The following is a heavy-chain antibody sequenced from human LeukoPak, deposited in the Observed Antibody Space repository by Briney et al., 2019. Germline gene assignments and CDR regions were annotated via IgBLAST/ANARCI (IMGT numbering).Heavy chain of an antibody. Sequence: PGGSLRLSCAASGFTFRSYSMTWVRQAPGKGLEWVSAIDPSSTYIYYADSVKGRFTISRVNAKNSLYLQMNSLRAEDTAVYYSARDRSSYNWFDPWGQGTLVTVSS. CDR2: IDPSSTYI. D-gene: IGHD6-13*01. CDR3: ARDRSSYNWFDP. V-gene: IGHV3-21*04. J-gene: IGHJ5*02. CDR1: GFTFRSYS.